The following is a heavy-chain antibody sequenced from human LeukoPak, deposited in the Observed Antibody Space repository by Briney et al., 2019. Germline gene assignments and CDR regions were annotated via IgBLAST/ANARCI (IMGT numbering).Heavy chain of an antibody. Sequence: PGGSLRLSCAASGFTVSSNYMSWVRQAPGKGLEWVSVIYSGGSTYYADSVKGRFTISRDNSKNTLYLQMNSLRAEDTAVYYCARNRREFDGSSWYEIFDYWGQGTLVTVSS. CDR3: ARNRREFDGSSWYEIFDY. D-gene: IGHD6-13*01. CDR2: IYSGGST. V-gene: IGHV3-53*01. J-gene: IGHJ4*02. CDR1: GFTVSSNY.